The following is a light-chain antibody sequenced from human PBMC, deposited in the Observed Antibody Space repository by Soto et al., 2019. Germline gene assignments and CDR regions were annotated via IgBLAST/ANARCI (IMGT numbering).Light chain of an antibody. CDR2: DND. J-gene: IGLJ2*01. V-gene: IGLV1-51*01. CDR3: ATWDRSLSAGV. Sequence: QSVLTQPPSVSAAPGQKVTISCSGSSSNIGNNYVSWYQQFPEAAPKLLICDNDKRPSGIPDRFSGSKSGTSATLGITGLQTGDEADYYCATWDRSLSAGVFGGGTKLTVL. CDR1: SSNIGNNY.